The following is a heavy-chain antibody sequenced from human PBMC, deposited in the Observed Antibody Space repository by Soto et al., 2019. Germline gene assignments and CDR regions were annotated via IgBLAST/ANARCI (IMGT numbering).Heavy chain of an antibody. D-gene: IGHD1-26*01. J-gene: IGHJ3*01. CDR3: VTPNSDSFSEGFNL. V-gene: IGHV3-9*01. Sequence: EVKLVESGGGLVQPGRSLRLSCAASGFSFHDYVMHWVRQAPGKGLEWVSGISYNSRVIDYADSVKGRFTISRDHAENSLYLQMNSLTPEDTALYYCVTPNSDSFSEGFNLWGQGTMVTVSS. CDR1: GFSFHDYV. CDR2: ISYNSRVI.